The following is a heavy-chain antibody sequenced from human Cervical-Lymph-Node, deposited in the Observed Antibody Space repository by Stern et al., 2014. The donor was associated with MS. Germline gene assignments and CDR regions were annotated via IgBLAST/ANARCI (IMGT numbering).Heavy chain of an antibody. CDR3: SRDGDQQWLVRWFDP. V-gene: IGHV1-18*01. CDR2: ISAYNGNT. D-gene: IGHD6-19*01. CDR1: GYTFTSYG. J-gene: IGHJ5*02. Sequence: QVQLVESGAEVKKPGASVKVSCKASGYTFTSYGISWVRQAPGQGLEWMGWISAYNGNTNYAQKLQGRVTMTTDTSTSTAYMELRSMRSDDTAVYYCSRDGDQQWLVRWFDPWGQGTLVTVSS.